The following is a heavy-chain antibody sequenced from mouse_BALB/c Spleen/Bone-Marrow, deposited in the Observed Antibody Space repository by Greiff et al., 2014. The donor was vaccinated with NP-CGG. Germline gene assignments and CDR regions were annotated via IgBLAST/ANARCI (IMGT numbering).Heavy chain of an antibody. J-gene: IGHJ3*01. Sequence: VQLKESGGGLVQPGGSLRLSCATSGFTFNDYYMSWVRQPPGKALEWLGFIRNKANGYTTEYSASVKGRFTISRDNSQSILYLQMNTLRAEDSATYYCARDIGNYVRFAYWGQGTLVTVSA. V-gene: IGHV7-3*02. CDR1: GFTFNDYY. D-gene: IGHD2-1*01. CDR2: IRNKANGYTT. CDR3: ARDIGNYVRFAY.